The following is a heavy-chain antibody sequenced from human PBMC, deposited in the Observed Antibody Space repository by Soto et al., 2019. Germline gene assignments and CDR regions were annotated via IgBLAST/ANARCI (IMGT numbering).Heavy chain of an antibody. CDR2: ISAYNGNT. CDR3: ARDKGDGSGSYYGY. V-gene: IGHV1-18*01. D-gene: IGHD3-10*01. Sequence: QVQLVQSGAEVKKPGASVKVSCKASGYTFSSYGISWVRQAPGQGLEWMGWISAYNGNTNYAQKLQGRVTMTTDTSTSTAYMDLRSLRADDTAIYYCARDKGDGSGSYYGYWGQGTLVTVSS. J-gene: IGHJ4*02. CDR1: GYTFSSYG.